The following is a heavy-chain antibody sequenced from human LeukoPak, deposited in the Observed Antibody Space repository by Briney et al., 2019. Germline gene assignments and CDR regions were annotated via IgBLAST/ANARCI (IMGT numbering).Heavy chain of an antibody. V-gene: IGHV4-31*03. CDR3: AGDGGGGYSSGWTNWFDP. D-gene: IGHD6-19*01. Sequence: SQTLSLTCTVSGGSISSGGYYWSWIRQHPGKGLEWIGYIYYSGSTYYNPSLKSRVTISIDTSKNQFSLKLSSGTAVDTAVYYCAGDGGGGYSSGWTNWFDPWGQGTLVTVSS. CDR2: IYYSGST. J-gene: IGHJ5*02. CDR1: GGSISSGGYY.